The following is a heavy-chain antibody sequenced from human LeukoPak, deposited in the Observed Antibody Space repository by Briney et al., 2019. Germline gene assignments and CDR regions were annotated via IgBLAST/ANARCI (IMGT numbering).Heavy chain of an antibody. D-gene: IGHD3-22*01. J-gene: IGHJ4*02. Sequence: ASVKVSCKASGYTFTNYGIFWVRQAPGQGLEWMGWISAYNGNTNYAQKLQGRVTMTTETSTSTAYMELESLRSDDTAVYYCAISQGSYYDTSGYLGGYYWGQGTLVTVSS. CDR1: GYTFTNYG. CDR3: AISQGSYYDTSGYLGGYY. CDR2: ISAYNGNT. V-gene: IGHV1-18*01.